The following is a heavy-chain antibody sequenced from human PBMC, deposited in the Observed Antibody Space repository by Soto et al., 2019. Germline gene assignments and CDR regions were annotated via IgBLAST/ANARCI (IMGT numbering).Heavy chain of an antibody. CDR2: ISYDGSEK. D-gene: IGHD2-8*01. CDR1: GFTFSNYG. V-gene: IGHV3-30*18. Sequence: QVQLVESGGGVVQPGRSLRLSCAAYGFTFSNYGMHWVRQAPGKGLEWVTVISYDGSEKYYADCVMGSFTISRDNSQNMLYRQMNSLRAEDTGVDYSAKWKSGYAYWGQGTLVTVSS. CDR3: AKWKSGYAY. J-gene: IGHJ4*02.